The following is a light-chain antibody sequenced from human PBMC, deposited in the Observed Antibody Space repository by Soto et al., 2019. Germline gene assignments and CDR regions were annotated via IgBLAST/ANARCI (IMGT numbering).Light chain of an antibody. V-gene: IGKV3-15*01. CDR2: GAS. J-gene: IGKJ1*01. CDR3: QQYYNWPRT. CDR1: QSLGSD. Sequence: EIVVTQSPGTLSLSPGDTATLSCRASQSLGSDLAWYQQKPGQAPRLLIFGASARPTGIPARISGSGSGTEFTLTISSLRSEDFAVYFCQQYYNWPRTFGQGTKVES.